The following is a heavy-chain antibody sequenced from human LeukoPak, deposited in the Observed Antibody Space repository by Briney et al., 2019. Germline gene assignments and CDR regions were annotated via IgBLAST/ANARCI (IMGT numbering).Heavy chain of an antibody. Sequence: PSETLSLTCTVSGGSISSYYWSWIRQPAGKGLEWIGRIYTSGSTNYNPSLKSRVTMSVDTSKNQFPLKLSSVTAADTAVYYCARDGVVPAAMGRSWFDPWGQGTLVTVSS. J-gene: IGHJ5*02. CDR1: GGSISSYY. D-gene: IGHD2-2*01. V-gene: IGHV4-4*07. CDR2: IYTSGST. CDR3: ARDGVVPAAMGRSWFDP.